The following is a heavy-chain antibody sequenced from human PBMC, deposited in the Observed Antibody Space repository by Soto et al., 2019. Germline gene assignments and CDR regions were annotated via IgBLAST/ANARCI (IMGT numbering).Heavy chain of an antibody. J-gene: IGHJ6*02. CDR3: ATQGEGSSRYYYYYGMDV. CDR1: GYTLTELS. Sequence: GASVKVSCKVSGYTLTELSMHWVRQAPGKGLEWMGGFDPEDGETIYAQKFQGRVTMTEDTSTDTAYMELSSLRSEDTAVYYCATQGEGSSRYYYYYGMDVWGQGTTVTVSS. V-gene: IGHV1-24*01. CDR2: FDPEDGET. D-gene: IGHD6-13*01.